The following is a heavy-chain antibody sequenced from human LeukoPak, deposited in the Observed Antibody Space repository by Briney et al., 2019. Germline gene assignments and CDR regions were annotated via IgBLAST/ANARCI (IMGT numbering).Heavy chain of an antibody. D-gene: IGHD2-2*01. V-gene: IGHV3-15*01. J-gene: IGHJ6*03. Sequence: GGSLRLSCAASGFTFSNAWMSWVRQAPGKGLEWVGRIKSKTDGGTTDYAAPVKGRFTISRDDSKNTLYLQMNSLKTEDTAVYYCTTDSSRYCSSTSCYWGPQYYYYMDVWGKGTTVTVSS. CDR2: IKSKTDGGTT. CDR1: GFTFSNAW. CDR3: TTDSSRYCSSTSCYWGPQYYYYMDV.